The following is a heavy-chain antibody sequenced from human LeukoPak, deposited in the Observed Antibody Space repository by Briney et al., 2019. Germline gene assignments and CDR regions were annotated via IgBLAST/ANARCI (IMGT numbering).Heavy chain of an antibody. V-gene: IGHV1-18*01. CDR1: GYTFTSYG. CDR2: ISAYNGNT. CDR3: ARDGAGYYYDSSGYKAFDY. Sequence: EASVKVSCKASGYTFTSYGISWVRQAPGQGLEWMGWISAYNGNTNYAQKLQDRVTITTDTSTSTAYMELRSLRSDDTAVYYCARDGAGYYYDSSGYKAFDYWGQGTLVTVSS. D-gene: IGHD3-22*01. J-gene: IGHJ4*02.